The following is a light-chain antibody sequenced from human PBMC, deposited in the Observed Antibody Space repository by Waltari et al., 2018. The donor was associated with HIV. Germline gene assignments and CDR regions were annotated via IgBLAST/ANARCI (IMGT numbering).Light chain of an antibody. J-gene: IGKJ1*01. V-gene: IGKV3-11*01. CDR2: DAS. CDR3: QQRSTGLRWT. CDR1: QSVSSY. Sequence: EIVLTQSPATLSLSPGERATLSCRASQSVSSYLAWYQQKPGQAPRLLIYDASNRATGIPARFSGSGSGTDFTLTISSLEPEDFAVYYCQQRSTGLRWTFGQGTKVEIK.